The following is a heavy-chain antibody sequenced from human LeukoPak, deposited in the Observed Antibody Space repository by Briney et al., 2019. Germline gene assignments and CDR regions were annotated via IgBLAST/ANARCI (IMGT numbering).Heavy chain of an antibody. CDR3: ARDGDNTYYYGSGSDFDY. Sequence: GGSLRLSCAASGFTFSSYSMNWVRQAPGKGLEWVSSISSSSSYIYYADSVKGRFTISRDNAKNSLYLQMNSLRAENTAVYYCARDGDNTYYYGSGSDFDYWGQGTLVTVSS. J-gene: IGHJ4*02. D-gene: IGHD3-10*01. CDR1: GFTFSSYS. CDR2: ISSSSSYI. V-gene: IGHV3-21*01.